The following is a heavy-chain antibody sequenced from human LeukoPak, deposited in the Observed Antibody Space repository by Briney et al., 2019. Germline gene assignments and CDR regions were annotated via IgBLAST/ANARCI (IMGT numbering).Heavy chain of an antibody. CDR2: ISSSSSYI. V-gene: IGHV3-21*01. Sequence: GGSLRLSCATSGFTFSSYSMNWVRQAPGKGLEWVSSISSSSSYIYYADSVKGRFTIFRDNAKNSLYLQMNSLRAEDTAVYYCARDLPLGYCSSTSCLGAFDIWGQGTMVTVSS. D-gene: IGHD2-2*01. J-gene: IGHJ3*02. CDR3: ARDLPLGYCSSTSCLGAFDI. CDR1: GFTFSSYS.